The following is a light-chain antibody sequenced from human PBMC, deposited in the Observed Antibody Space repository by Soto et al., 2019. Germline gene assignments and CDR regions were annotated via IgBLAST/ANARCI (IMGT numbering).Light chain of an antibody. Sequence: QSVLTQPPSVSGAPGQRVTISCTGSSSNTGADYDVHWYQHLPGSAPKLLIFDTNIRPSGVPDRFSGSKSGTSASLAITGLQAADDGDDYCQSYDSSLSNLVVFGGGTKLTVL. CDR2: DTN. CDR3: QSYDSSLSNLVV. CDR1: SSNTGADYD. V-gene: IGLV1-40*01. J-gene: IGLJ2*01.